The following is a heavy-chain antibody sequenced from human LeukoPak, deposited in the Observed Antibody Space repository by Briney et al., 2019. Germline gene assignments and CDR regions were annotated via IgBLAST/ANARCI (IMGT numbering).Heavy chain of an antibody. D-gene: IGHD3-10*01. V-gene: IGHV3-21*01. CDR2: ISSSSSYI. CDR1: GFTFSSYS. Sequence: GGSLRLSCAASGFTFSSYSMNWVRQAPGEGLEWVSSISSSSSYIYYADSVKGRFTISRDNAKNSLYLQMNSLRAEDTAVYYCAREVGGSGSYYDYWGQGTLVTVSS. J-gene: IGHJ4*02. CDR3: AREVGGSGSYYDY.